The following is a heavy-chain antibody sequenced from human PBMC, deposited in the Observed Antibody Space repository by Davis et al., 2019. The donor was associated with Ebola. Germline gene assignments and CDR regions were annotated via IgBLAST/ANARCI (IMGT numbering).Heavy chain of an antibody. J-gene: IGHJ5*02. CDR2: INSDGSST. V-gene: IGHV3-74*01. CDR3: AREEAAASFDP. CDR1: GFTFSSYW. D-gene: IGHD6-13*01. Sequence: GESLKISCAASGFTFSSYWMSWVRQAPGKGLVWVSRINSDGSSTSYADSVKGRFTISRDNAENTLYLQMNSLTVEDTAVYYCAREEAAASFDPWGQGTLVTVSS.